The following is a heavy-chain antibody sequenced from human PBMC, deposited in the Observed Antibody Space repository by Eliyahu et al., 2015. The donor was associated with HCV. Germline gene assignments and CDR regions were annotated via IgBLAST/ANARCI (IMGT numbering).Heavy chain of an antibody. V-gene: IGHV3-30-3*01. CDR1: GFTFSSYA. Sequence: RLSCAASGFTFSSYAMHWVRQAPGKGLEWVAVISYDGSNKYYADSVKGRFTISRDNSKNTLYLQMNSLRAEDTAVYYCARDITGTTDDYWGQGTLVTVSS. CDR3: ARDITGTTDDY. J-gene: IGHJ4*02. CDR2: ISYDGSNK. D-gene: IGHD1-7*01.